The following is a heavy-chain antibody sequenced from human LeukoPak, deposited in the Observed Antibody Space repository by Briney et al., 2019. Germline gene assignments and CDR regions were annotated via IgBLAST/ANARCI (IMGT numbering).Heavy chain of an antibody. CDR3: ARSGPHDAFDI. D-gene: IGHD6-25*01. J-gene: IGHJ3*02. V-gene: IGHV3-21*01. Sequence: GGSLRLSCAASGFAFSSYSMNWVRQAPGKGLEWVSSISSSSSYIYYADSVKGRFTISRDNAKNSLYLQMNSLRAEDTAVYYCARSGPHDAFDIWGQGTMVTVSS. CDR1: GFAFSSYS. CDR2: ISSSSSYI.